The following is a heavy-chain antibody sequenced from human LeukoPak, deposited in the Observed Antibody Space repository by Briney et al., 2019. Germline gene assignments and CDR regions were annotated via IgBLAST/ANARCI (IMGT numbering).Heavy chain of an antibody. CDR3: ARDRAPYDSSGYPYYFDY. Sequence: GGSLRLSCAASGFTFSSYSMNWVRQAPGKGLEWVSSISSSSYIYYADSVKGRFTISRDNAKNSLYLQMNSLRAEDTAVYYCARDRAPYDSSGYPYYFDYWGQGTLVTVSS. D-gene: IGHD3-22*01. J-gene: IGHJ4*02. CDR1: GFTFSSYS. V-gene: IGHV3-21*01. CDR2: ISSSSYI.